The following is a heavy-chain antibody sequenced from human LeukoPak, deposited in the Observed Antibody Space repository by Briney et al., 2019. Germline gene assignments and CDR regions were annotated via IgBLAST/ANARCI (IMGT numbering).Heavy chain of an antibody. Sequence: GRSLRLSCAASGFTFSSYGMHWVRQAPGKGLEWVAVISYDGSSKYYIDSVKGRFTISRDNSKNTLYLQMNSLRAEDTAVYYCARGENSKTYPVSGYWGQGTLVTVSS. V-gene: IGHV3-30*03. CDR2: ISYDGSSK. J-gene: IGHJ4*02. CDR1: GFTFSSYG. D-gene: IGHD2/OR15-2a*01. CDR3: ARGENSKTYPVSGY.